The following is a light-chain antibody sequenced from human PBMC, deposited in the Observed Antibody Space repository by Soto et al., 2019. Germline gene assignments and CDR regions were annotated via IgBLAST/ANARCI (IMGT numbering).Light chain of an antibody. CDR1: QRVSSSY. CDR3: QQYSSSPLT. J-gene: IGKJ4*01. V-gene: IGKV3-20*01. CDR2: GAS. Sequence: DIVLTQSPGTLSLSPGERATLSCRASQRVSSSYLACYQQKPGQAPRLLIYGASSRATGIPDRFSGSGSGTDFTLTISRLEPEDFAVYYCQQYSSSPLTFGGGTKVEIK.